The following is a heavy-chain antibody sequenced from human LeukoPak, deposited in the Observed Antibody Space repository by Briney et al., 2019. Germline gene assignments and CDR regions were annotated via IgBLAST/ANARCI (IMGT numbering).Heavy chain of an antibody. Sequence: GGSLRLSCAASGFTFSGYGMHWVRQAPGKGLEWVAYIRYDESYQYYVDSVRGRFTISGDNSKNMLFLQMNSLGAEDTAVYYCAAIAAAALYWGQGTQVTASS. CDR3: AAIAAAALY. J-gene: IGHJ4*02. CDR2: IRYDESYQ. D-gene: IGHD6-25*01. V-gene: IGHV3-30*02. CDR1: GFTFSGYG.